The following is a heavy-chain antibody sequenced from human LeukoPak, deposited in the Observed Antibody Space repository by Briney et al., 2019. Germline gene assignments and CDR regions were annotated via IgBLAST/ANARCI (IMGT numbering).Heavy chain of an antibody. CDR1: GGSFSGYY. CDR2: INHSGST. D-gene: IGHD4-11*01. J-gene: IGHJ4*02. CDR3: ARGPDYSMPYYFDY. V-gene: IGHV4-34*01. Sequence: SETLFLTCAVYGGSFSGYYWSWIRQPPGKGLEWIGEINHSGSTNYNLSLKSRVTISVDTSKNQFSLKLSSVTAADTAVYYCARGPDYSMPYYFDYWGQGTLVTVSS.